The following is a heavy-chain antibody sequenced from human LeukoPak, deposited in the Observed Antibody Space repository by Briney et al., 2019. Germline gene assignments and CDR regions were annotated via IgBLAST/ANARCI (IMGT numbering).Heavy chain of an antibody. Sequence: PSETLSLTCTVSGGSISSSSYYWGWIRQPPGKGLEWIGSIYYSGSTYYNPSLKSRVTISVDTSKNQFSLKLSSVTAADTAVYYCARGQYYYDSSGYRAYYFDYWGQGTLVTVSS. V-gene: IGHV4-39*07. CDR1: GGSISSSSYY. CDR3: ARGQYYYDSSGYRAYYFDY. D-gene: IGHD3-22*01. CDR2: IYYSGST. J-gene: IGHJ4*02.